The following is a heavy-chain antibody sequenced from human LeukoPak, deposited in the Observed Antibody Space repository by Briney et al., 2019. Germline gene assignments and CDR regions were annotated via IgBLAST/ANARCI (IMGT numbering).Heavy chain of an antibody. CDR3: AREPTTFESSGTYFAR. CDR1: GFTFSSYN. J-gene: IGHJ4*02. CDR2: ISSRSSFI. V-gene: IGHV3-21*01. D-gene: IGHD1-26*01. Sequence: GGSLRLSCAASGFTFSSYNMVWVHQAPGKGLEWVSSISSRSSFISYADSVKGRFTVSRDNAKNSLYLEMNSLRAEDTAVYYCAREPTTFESSGTYFARWGQGTLATVSS.